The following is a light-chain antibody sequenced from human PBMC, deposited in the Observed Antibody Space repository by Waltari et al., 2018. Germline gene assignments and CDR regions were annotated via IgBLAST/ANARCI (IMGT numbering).Light chain of an antibody. CDR1: ESLLHSNGNTS. V-gene: IGKV2D-29*02. CDR3: MQSTKDPWT. CDR2: KVA. Sequence: DIFLTQSPLPLSVTPGEPPSTSCRSNESLLHSNGNTSFHWYLQKSGQSPRPLIFKVANRESGVPDRFTGNGSGTDFTLQITRVEPEDVGIYFCMQSTKDPWTFGRGTKVEI. J-gene: IGKJ1*01.